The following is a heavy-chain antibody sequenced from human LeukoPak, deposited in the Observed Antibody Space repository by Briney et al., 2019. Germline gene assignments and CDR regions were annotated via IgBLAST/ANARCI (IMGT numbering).Heavy chain of an antibody. J-gene: IGHJ4*02. CDR2: ISSSGSTM. CDR3: AKDSSADDSSGYSYYFDY. V-gene: IGHV3-48*03. D-gene: IGHD3-22*01. Sequence: PGRSLRLSCAASGFTFSSYDMNWVRQAPGKGLEWVSYISSSGSTMYYADSVKGRFTISRDNAKNSLYLQMNSLRAEDTAVYYCAKDSSADDSSGYSYYFDYWGQGTLVTVSS. CDR1: GFTFSSYD.